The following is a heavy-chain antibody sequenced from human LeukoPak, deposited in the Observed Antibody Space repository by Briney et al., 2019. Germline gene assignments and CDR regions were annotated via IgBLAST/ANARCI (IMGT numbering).Heavy chain of an antibody. CDR2: ISSSGSTI. CDR1: GFTFSSYE. J-gene: IGHJ6*02. CDR3: ARASSSWYGYYYYGMDV. Sequence: GGSLRLSCAASGFTFSSYEMNWVRQAPGKGLEWVSYISSSGSTIYYADSVKGRFTISRDNAKNSLYLQMNSLRAEDTAVYYCARASSSWYGYYYYGMDVWGQGTTVTVSS. V-gene: IGHV3-48*03. D-gene: IGHD6-13*01.